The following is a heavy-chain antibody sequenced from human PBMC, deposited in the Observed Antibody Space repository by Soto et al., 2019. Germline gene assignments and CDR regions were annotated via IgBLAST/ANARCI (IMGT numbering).Heavy chain of an antibody. CDR2: IKQDGSEK. D-gene: IGHD1-26*01. Sequence: EVQLVESGGGLVKPGGSLRLSCAASGFTFSSYSMNWVRQAPGKGLEWVANIKQDGSEKYYVDSVKGRFTISRDNAKNSLYLQMNSLRAEDTAVYYCARDGELLDYWGQGTLVTVSS. CDR3: ARDGELLDY. J-gene: IGHJ4*02. CDR1: GFTFSSYS. V-gene: IGHV3-7*01.